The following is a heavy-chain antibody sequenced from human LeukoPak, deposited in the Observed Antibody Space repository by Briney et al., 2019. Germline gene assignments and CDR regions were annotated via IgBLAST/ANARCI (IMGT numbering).Heavy chain of an antibody. CDR3: ARGLAVVPAAMQYYFDY. CDR1: GGSFSGYY. V-gene: IGHV4-34*01. Sequence: SETLSLTCAVYGGSFSGYYWSWIRQPPGKGLEWIGEINHSGNTNYNPSLKSRVTISVDTSKNQFSLKLSSVTAADTAVHYCARGLAVVPAAMQYYFDYWGQGTLVTVSS. J-gene: IGHJ4*02. CDR2: INHSGNT. D-gene: IGHD2-2*01.